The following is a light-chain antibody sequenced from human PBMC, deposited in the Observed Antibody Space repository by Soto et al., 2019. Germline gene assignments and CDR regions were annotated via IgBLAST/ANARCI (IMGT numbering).Light chain of an antibody. CDR3: QQYNNWPQT. CDR1: QSVNSN. CDR2: GAS. V-gene: IGKV3-15*01. Sequence: EKVMTQSPATLSVSPGERATLSCRASQSVNSNLAWYQQKPGQAPRLLIYGASTRATGIPARFSGSGSGTEFTLTISSLQSEDFAVYYCQQYNNWPQTFGQGIKVDIK. J-gene: IGKJ1*01.